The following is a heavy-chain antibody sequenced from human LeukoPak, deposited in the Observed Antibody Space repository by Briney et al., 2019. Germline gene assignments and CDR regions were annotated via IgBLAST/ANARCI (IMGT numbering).Heavy chain of an antibody. J-gene: IGHJ5*02. CDR1: GFTFSRYW. CDR3: ARGPARESYDYGSSGSSWFDP. CDR2: IKQDGSEK. Sequence: PGGSLRLSCAASGFTFSRYWMSWVRQAPGKGLEWVANIKQDGSEKYYVDSVKGRFTISRDNAKNSLYLQMNSLRAEDTAVYYCARGPARESYDYGSSGSSWFDPWGQGTLVTVSS. V-gene: IGHV3-7*01. D-gene: IGHD3-22*01.